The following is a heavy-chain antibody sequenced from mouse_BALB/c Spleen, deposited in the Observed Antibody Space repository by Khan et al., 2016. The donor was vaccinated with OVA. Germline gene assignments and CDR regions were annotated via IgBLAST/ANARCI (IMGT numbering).Heavy chain of an antibody. CDR1: GYSFTSYY. Sequence: VQLQQSGPELMKPGASVKISCKASGYSFTSYYIHWVMQRPGESLEWIGYIDPFSGGSTYNQKFKVKATLTVDKSSSTAYIHLSNLTSEDSAVYYCTRHGYVAWFTYGGQGTLVTVSA. V-gene: IGHV1-42*01. D-gene: IGHD2-2*01. J-gene: IGHJ3*01. CDR2: IDPFSGGS. CDR3: TRHGYVAWFTY.